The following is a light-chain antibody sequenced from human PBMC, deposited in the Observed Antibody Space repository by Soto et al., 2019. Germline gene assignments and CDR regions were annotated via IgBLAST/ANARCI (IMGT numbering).Light chain of an antibody. Sequence: QSALTQPPSVSGSPEQSVAISCTGTSSDVGSYNRVSWYQQPPGTAPKVMIYEVSNRPSGVPDRFSGSKSGNTASLTISGLQAEDEADYYCSSYTSSSTYVFGTGTKVTVL. CDR2: EVS. CDR3: SSYTSSSTYV. V-gene: IGLV2-18*02. CDR1: SSDVGSYNR. J-gene: IGLJ1*01.